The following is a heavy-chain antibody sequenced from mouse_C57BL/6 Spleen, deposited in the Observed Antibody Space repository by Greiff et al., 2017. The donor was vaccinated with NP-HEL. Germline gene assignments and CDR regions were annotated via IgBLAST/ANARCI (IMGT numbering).Heavy chain of an antibody. J-gene: IGHJ1*03. CDR1: GYTFTSYW. CDR3: ARGDYDEDWYFDG. CDR2: IDPSDSET. D-gene: IGHD2-4*01. V-gene: IGHV1-52*01. Sequence: VQLQQPGAELVRPGSSVKLSCKASGYTFTSYWLHWVKQRPIQGLEWIGNIDPSDSETHYNQKFKDKATLTVDKSSSTAYMQLSSLTSEDSAVYYCARGDYDEDWYFDGWGTGTTVTVSS.